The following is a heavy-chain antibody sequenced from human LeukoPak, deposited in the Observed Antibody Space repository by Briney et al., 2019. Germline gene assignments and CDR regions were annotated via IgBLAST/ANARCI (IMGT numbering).Heavy chain of an antibody. Sequence: SETLSLTCTVSGGSIGTYYWSWIRQPPGKGLEWIGYIYDNGNTNYNPSLKSRVTMSVDTSKTRFSLKLRSVTATDTAVYYCARQGARNWFDPWGQGTLVSVSS. CDR2: IYDNGNT. V-gene: IGHV4-59*08. J-gene: IGHJ5*02. CDR1: GGSIGTYY. CDR3: ARQGARNWFDP.